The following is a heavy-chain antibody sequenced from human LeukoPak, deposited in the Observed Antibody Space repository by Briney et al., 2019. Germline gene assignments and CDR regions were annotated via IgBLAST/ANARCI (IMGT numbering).Heavy chain of an antibody. Sequence: ASVKVSCKASGYTFTTYAMNWVRQAPGQRLEWMGWINGGSGYTKYSQVLQGRVTITRDTSASTAYMELSSLRYEDMAVYYCARGKTYGSGIGDAFDIWGQGTLVTVSS. CDR2: INGGSGYT. D-gene: IGHD3-10*01. V-gene: IGHV1-3*03. CDR3: ARGKTYGSGIGDAFDI. CDR1: GYTFTTYA. J-gene: IGHJ3*02.